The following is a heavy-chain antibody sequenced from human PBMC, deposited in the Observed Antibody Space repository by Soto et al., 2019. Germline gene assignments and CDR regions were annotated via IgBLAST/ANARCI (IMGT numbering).Heavy chain of an antibody. V-gene: IGHV3-15*01. D-gene: IGHD1-26*01. CDR1: GFTFSNAW. CDR2: IKSKTDGGTT. CDR3: TTGGSYYNRWFDP. J-gene: IGHJ5*02. Sequence: GGSLRLSCAASGFTFSNAWMSWVRQAPGKGLEWVGRIKSKTDGGTTDYAAPVKGRLTISRDDSKNTLYLQMNSLKTEDTAVYYCTTGGSYYNRWFDPWGQGTLVTVSS.